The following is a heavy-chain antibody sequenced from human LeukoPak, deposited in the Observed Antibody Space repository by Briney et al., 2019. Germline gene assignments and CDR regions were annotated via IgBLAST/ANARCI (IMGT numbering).Heavy chain of an antibody. CDR1: GFTLDSYT. Sequence: GGSLRLSCAASGFTLDSYTMNWVRQLPGKGLEWVSSISSSSAYKHYADSVMGRFTISKDNAENYLYLHLNSLRAEDTAVFYCARGAYKPFDYWGQGTLVTVSS. CDR3: ARGAYKPFDY. D-gene: IGHD5-24*01. CDR2: ISSSSAYK. J-gene: IGHJ4*02. V-gene: IGHV3-21*06.